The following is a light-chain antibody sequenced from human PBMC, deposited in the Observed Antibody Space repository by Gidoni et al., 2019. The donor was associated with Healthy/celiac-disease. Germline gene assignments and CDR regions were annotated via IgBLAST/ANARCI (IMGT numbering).Light chain of an antibody. CDR1: QSVSSN. V-gene: IGKV3-15*01. CDR2: GAS. J-gene: IGKJ2*01. CDR3: QQYNNCPYT. Sequence: ETVMTLSPATLPVSPGERATLSCRASQSVSSNLAWYQQKPDQAPRLLINGASTRATGIPARFSGSGSGTEFTLTISSLQSEDFAVYYCQQYNNCPYTFGQGTKLEIK.